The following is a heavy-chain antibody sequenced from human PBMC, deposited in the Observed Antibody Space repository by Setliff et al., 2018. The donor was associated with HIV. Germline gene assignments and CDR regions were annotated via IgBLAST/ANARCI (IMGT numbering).Heavy chain of an antibody. D-gene: IGHD3-16*02. V-gene: IGHV4-61*09. J-gene: IGHJ4*02. CDR3: ARENFGYDYGWGSHRPGLQF. CDR1: GDSISSNNYY. CDR2: IHGTGTS. Sequence: SETLSLTCSVSGDSISSNNYYWSWIRQPAGKGLEWVGHIHGTGTSNYNPSLKSRVTISFDTSRNQFSLRPISVTATDQAVYYCARENFGYDYGWGSHRPGLQFWGQGTPVTVSS.